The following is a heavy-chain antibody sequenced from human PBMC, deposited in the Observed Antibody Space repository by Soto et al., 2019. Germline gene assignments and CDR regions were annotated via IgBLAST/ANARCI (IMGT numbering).Heavy chain of an antibody. J-gene: IGHJ5*02. CDR1: GGSFSGYY. Sequence: LTCAVYGGSFSGYYWSWIRQPPGKGLEWIGEINHSGSTNYNPSLKSRVTISVDTSKNQFSLKLSSVTAADTAVYYCARGDYHEDWFDPWGQGTLVTVSS. CDR2: INHSGST. D-gene: IGHD5-12*01. CDR3: ARGDYHEDWFDP. V-gene: IGHV4-34*01.